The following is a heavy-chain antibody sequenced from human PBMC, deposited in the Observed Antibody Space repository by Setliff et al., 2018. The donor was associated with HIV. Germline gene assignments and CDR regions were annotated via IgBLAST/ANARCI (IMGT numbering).Heavy chain of an antibody. J-gene: IGHJ4*02. Sequence: ASVKVSCKASGYTFTTYGINWVRQAPGQGLEWMGWINTYNDNTNYAQNLQGRVTLTTDTSTSTAYMELRSLRSEDTAVYYCAAHYDILTGYRRPLDYWGQGTLVTVSS. CDR1: GYTFTTYG. CDR3: AAHYDILTGYRRPLDY. CDR2: INTYNDNT. D-gene: IGHD3-9*01. V-gene: IGHV1-18*01.